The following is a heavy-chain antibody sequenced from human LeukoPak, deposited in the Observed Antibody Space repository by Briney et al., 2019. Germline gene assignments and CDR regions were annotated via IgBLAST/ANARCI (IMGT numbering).Heavy chain of an antibody. D-gene: IGHD4-11*01. J-gene: IGHJ6*02. CDR1: GGTFSSYA. CDR2: IIPIFGTA. Sequence: SVKVSCKASGGTFSSYAISWVRQAPGQGLEWMGGIIPIFGTANYAQKFQGRVTITADESTSTAYMELSSLRSEDTAVYYCARAWAYYDYSNYVNYYHGMDVWGQGTTVTVSS. CDR3: ARAWAYYDYSNYVNYYHGMDV. V-gene: IGHV1-69*13.